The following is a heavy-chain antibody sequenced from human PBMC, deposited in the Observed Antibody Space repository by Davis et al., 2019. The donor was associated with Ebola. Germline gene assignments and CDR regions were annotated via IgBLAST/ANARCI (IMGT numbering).Heavy chain of an antibody. CDR3: ARGGVPAARGRYSYGRGAFDI. CDR2: ISSSSSYI. J-gene: IGHJ3*02. CDR1: GFTFSSYS. V-gene: IGHV3-21*01. Sequence: GESLKISCAASGFTFSSYSMNWVRQAPGKGLEWVSSISSSSSYIYYADSVKGRFTISRDNAKNSLYLQMNSLRAEDTAVYYCARGGVPAARGRYSYGRGAFDIWGQGTMVTVSS. D-gene: IGHD5-18*01.